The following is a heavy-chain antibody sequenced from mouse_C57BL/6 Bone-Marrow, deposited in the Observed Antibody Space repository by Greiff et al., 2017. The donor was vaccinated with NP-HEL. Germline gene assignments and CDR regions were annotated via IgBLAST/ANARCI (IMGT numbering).Heavy chain of an antibody. D-gene: IGHD1-1*01. CDR3: AREGYYGKDYAMDY. Sequence: EVMLVESGPGLVKPSQTVFLTCTVTGISITTGNYRWSWIRQFPGNKLEWIGYIYYSGTITYNPSLTSRTTITRDTPKNQFFLEMNSLTAEDTATYYCAREGYYGKDYAMDYWGQGTSVTVSS. CDR1: GISITTGNYR. V-gene: IGHV3-5*01. J-gene: IGHJ4*01. CDR2: IYYSGTI.